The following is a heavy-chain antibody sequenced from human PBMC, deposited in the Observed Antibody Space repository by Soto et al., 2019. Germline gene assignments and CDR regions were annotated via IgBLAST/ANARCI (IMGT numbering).Heavy chain of an antibody. CDR2: ISVRGDYR. CDR1: GFTFSSSG. CDR3: ANHGGFDF. Sequence: EGQLLQSGGGLVQPGESLRVSCAASGFTFSSSGMSWVRQAPGKGLEWVSSISVRGDYRYYADSVKGRFTISRDNSKNTLYLQMNSLTAEDTAVYYCANHGGFDFWGQGTMVAVPS. D-gene: IGHD4-17*01. J-gene: IGHJ3*01. V-gene: IGHV3-23*01.